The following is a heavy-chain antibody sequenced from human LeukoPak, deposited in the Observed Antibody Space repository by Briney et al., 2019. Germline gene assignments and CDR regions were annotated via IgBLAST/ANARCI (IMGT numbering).Heavy chain of an antibody. V-gene: IGHV4-39*07. Sequence: PSETLSLTCTVSGGSVRSSSYYWGCIRQPPGKGLEWIGSVHYNGSTCYNPSLGGRVIMSIDTSKNQFSLKLTSVTAADTAMYYCARDRGVPRPYYFDQWGQGTPVTVSS. CDR2: VHYNGST. CDR1: GGSVRSSSYY. CDR3: ARDRGVPRPYYFDQ. D-gene: IGHD3-10*01. J-gene: IGHJ4*02.